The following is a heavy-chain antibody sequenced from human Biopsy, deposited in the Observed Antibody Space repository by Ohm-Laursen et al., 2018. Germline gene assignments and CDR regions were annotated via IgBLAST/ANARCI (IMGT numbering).Heavy chain of an antibody. Sequence: SQTLSLTCAVSGYSISTGYYWGWIRQPPGKGLEWIGSIFHTGTTYYNPSLKSRVTISVDTSKNQFSLKLISVTAADTAMYYCARRGSGGRSFDYWGQGSLVTVSP. V-gene: IGHV4-38-2*01. CDR1: GYSISTGYY. CDR3: ARRGSGGRSFDY. D-gene: IGHD2-15*01. CDR2: IFHTGTT. J-gene: IGHJ4*02.